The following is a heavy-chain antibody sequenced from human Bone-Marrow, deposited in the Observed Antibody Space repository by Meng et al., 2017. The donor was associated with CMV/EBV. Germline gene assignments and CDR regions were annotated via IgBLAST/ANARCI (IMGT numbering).Heavy chain of an antibody. CDR1: GGSFSGYY. D-gene: IGHD2-15*01. Sequence: SETLSLTCAVYGGSFSGYYWSWIRQPPGKGLEWIGEINHSGSTNYNPSLKSRVTISVDTSKNQFSLKLSSVTAADTAVYYCARDRGYCSGDSCYGPFDYWGQGTLVTVSS. J-gene: IGHJ4*02. CDR3: ARDRGYCSGDSCYGPFDY. CDR2: INHSGST. V-gene: IGHV4-34*01.